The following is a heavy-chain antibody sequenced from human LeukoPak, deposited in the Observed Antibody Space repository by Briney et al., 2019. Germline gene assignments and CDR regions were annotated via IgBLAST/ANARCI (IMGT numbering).Heavy chain of an antibody. Sequence: GGSLRLSCAASGFTFSSYGMNWVRQAPGKGLEWVSAILDRGCSTYYSGSVKGRFTISRENAKNSLYIQMNCLRAGDTAVYYCARGGRYCGGDCYSGMDVWGEGTTVTVSS. J-gene: IGHJ6*04. CDR2: ILDRGCST. D-gene: IGHD2-21*01. CDR3: ARGGRYCGGDCYSGMDV. V-gene: IGHV3-23*01. CDR1: GFTFSSYG.